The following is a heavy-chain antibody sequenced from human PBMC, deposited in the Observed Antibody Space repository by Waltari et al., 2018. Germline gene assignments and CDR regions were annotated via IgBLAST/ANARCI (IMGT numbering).Heavy chain of an antibody. D-gene: IGHD2-15*01. CDR2: IWSDGSNK. CDR3: ARVIFYGMDV. Sequence: VQLLESGGGLVQHGGSLRLSCAASGLTFSSYAMSWVRQAPGKGLEWLAVIWSDGSNKDYADSVKGRFTISRDNSKNTLYLQMDSLRAEDTAVYYCARVIFYGMDVWGQGTTVTVSS. V-gene: IGHV3-33*08. CDR1: GLTFSSYA. J-gene: IGHJ6*02.